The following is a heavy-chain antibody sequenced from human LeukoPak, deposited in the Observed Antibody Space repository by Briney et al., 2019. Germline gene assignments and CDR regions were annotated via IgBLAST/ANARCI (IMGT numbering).Heavy chain of an antibody. D-gene: IGHD3-3*01. J-gene: IGHJ6*03. Sequence: GGSLRLSCAASGFTFSSYAMSWVRQAPGKGLEWVSAISGSGGSTYYADSVKGRFTISRDNSKNTLYLQMNSLRAEDTAVYYCAKVSDFWREYYYYTDVWGKGTTVTVSS. V-gene: IGHV3-23*01. CDR2: ISGSGGST. CDR3: AKVSDFWREYYYYTDV. CDR1: GFTFSSYA.